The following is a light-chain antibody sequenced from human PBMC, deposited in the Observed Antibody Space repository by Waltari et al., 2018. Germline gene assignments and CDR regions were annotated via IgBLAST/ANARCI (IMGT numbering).Light chain of an antibody. J-gene: IGLJ1*01. Sequence: QSALTQPASVSGSPGQSITISCTGTSSDVGSYNLVSWYHQFPGKAPKLMIFEVSKRPSGVSNRFSGSKAGNTASLTISGLQTEDEADYYCCSYAGSLTPCVFGTGTRVTV. CDR3: CSYAGSLTPCV. CDR1: SSDVGSYNL. CDR2: EVS. V-gene: IGLV2-23*02.